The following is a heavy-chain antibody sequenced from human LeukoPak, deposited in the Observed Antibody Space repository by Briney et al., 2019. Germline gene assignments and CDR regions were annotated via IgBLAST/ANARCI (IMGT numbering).Heavy chain of an antibody. CDR2: IYYSGST. V-gene: IGHV4-39*01. CDR1: GGSISSSSYY. CDR3: AGHVTRGPPWHCSGGSCFNWFDP. J-gene: IGHJ5*02. D-gene: IGHD2-15*01. Sequence: SETLSLTCTVSGGSISSSSYYWGWIRQPPGKGLEWIGSIYYSGSTYYNPSLKSRVTISVDTSKNQFSLKLSSVTAADTAVYYCAGHVTRGPPWHCSGGSCFNWFDPWGQGTLVTVSS.